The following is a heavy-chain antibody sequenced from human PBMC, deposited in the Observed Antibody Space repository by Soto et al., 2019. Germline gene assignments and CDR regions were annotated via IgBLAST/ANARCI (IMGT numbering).Heavy chain of an antibody. V-gene: IGHV3-11*01. CDR1: GFTFSDYY. D-gene: IGHD3-16*01. CDR2: ISSSGSTI. J-gene: IGHJ4*02. Sequence: PGGSLRLSCAASGFTFSDYYMSWIRQAPGKGLEWVSYISSSGSTIYYADSVKGRFTISRDNAKNSLYLQMNSLRAEDTAVYYCARSLNDAYPTGYFDYWGQGTLVTVSS. CDR3: ARSLNDAYPTGYFDY.